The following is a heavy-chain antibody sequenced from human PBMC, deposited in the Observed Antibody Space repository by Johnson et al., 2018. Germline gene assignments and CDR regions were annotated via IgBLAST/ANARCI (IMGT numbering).Heavy chain of an antibody. V-gene: IGHV3-48*04. CDR3: ARGAGRSIIQLWSDLTGYYYGMDV. D-gene: IGHD5-18*01. CDR2: ISSSGSTI. J-gene: IGHJ6*02. Sequence: VQLVESGGGLVQPGGSLRLSCAASGFTFSSYSMNWVRQAPGKGLEWVSYISSSGSTIYYADSVKGRFTISRDNAKNSLYQQMNSLGAEDTAVYYCARGAGRSIIQLWSDLTGYYYGMDVWGQGTTVTVSS. CDR1: GFTFSSYS.